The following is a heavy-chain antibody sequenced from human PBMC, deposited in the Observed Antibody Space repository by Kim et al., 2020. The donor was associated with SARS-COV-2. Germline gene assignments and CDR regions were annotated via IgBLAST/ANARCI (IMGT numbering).Heavy chain of an antibody. CDR3: ARDSSGQPFDS. V-gene: IGHV3-48*02. J-gene: IGHJ4*02. Sequence: GGSLRLSCAASGFTFGAYAMDWVRQAPGKGLEWLSYITGDSDIIKYTDSVKGRFTISRDNAKNALYLRMNSLRDEDTAVYYCARDSSGQPFDSWGQGTLVIVSS. CDR2: ITGDSDII. CDR1: GFTFGAYA. D-gene: IGHD3-22*01.